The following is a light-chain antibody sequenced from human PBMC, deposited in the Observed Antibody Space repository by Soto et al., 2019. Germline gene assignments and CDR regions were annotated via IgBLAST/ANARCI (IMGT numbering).Light chain of an antibody. V-gene: IGLV2-23*03. CDR2: EGS. CDR3: CSYAGSSTFI. Sequence: QSALTQPASVSGSPGQSITISCTGTGSDIGGYNHVSWYQHHPGKAPKLIIYEGSKRPSGVSNRFSGSKSGNTASLTISGLQAGDEADYYCCSYAGSSTFIFGGGTKLTVL. CDR1: GSDIGGYNH. J-gene: IGLJ2*01.